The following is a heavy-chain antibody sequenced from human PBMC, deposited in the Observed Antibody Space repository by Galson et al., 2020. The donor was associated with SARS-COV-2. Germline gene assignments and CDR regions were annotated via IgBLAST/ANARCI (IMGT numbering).Heavy chain of an antibody. V-gene: IGHV1-8*01. D-gene: IGHD3-9*01. CDR1: GYTFTSYD. Sequence: SVKDSCKTSGYTFTSYDLNWLRQATGQGLEWMGWMNSDSGNTGNVQKFHGRVTMTRNTPISTADMALSGLRSEDAAVYYCASGGPHHDILTGSISRYYYGMDVWGQGTTVTVSS. CDR2: MNSDSGNT. CDR3: ASGGPHHDILTGSISRYYYGMDV. J-gene: IGHJ6*02.